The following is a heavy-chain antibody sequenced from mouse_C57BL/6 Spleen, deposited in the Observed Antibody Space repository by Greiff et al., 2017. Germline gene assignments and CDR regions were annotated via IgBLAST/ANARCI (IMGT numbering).Heavy chain of an antibody. J-gene: IGHJ3*01. D-gene: IGHD3-3*01. Sequence: VKLMESGAELARPGASVKLSCKASGYTFTSYGISWVKQRTGQGLEWIGEIYPRSGNTYYNEKFKGKATLTADKSSSTAYMELRGLTSEDSAVYFCARGDSWGFAYWGQGTLVTVSA. CDR1: GYTFTSYG. CDR2: IYPRSGNT. V-gene: IGHV1-81*01. CDR3: ARGDSWGFAY.